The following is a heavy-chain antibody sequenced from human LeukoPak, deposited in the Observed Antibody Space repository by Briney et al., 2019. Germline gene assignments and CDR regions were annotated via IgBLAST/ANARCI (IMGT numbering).Heavy chain of an antibody. CDR3: VRGGYSSFDY. J-gene: IGHJ4*02. D-gene: IGHD3-10*01. Sequence: GALGLSWAAPGINLSWSLIRWGRQASGEGVEWVANINQDGSQRHYVDSVKGRFTISRDNAKNLLYLQMNSLGAEDTAVYYCVRGGYSSFDYWGQGTLVTVSS. V-gene: IGHV3-7*01. CDR1: GINLSWSL. CDR2: INQDGSQR.